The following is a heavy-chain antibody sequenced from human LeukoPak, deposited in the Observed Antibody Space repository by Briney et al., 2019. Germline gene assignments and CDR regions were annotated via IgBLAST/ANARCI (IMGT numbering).Heavy chain of an antibody. CDR1: GGTFSSYA. Sequence: GASVKVSCKASGGTFSSYAISWVRQAPGQGLEWMGGIIPIFGTANYAQKFQGRVTITADKSTSTAYMELSSLRSEDTAVYYCASIRATVIDYWGQGTLVTVSS. D-gene: IGHD3-22*01. CDR2: IIPIFGTA. J-gene: IGHJ4*02. CDR3: ASIRATVIDY. V-gene: IGHV1-69*06.